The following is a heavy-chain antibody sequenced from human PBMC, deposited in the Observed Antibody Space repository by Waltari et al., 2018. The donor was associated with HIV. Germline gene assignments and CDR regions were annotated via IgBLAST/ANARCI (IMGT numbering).Heavy chain of an antibody. J-gene: IGHJ6*02. D-gene: IGHD2-2*01. CDR2: ISWNSDII. CDR1: GFNFDHCA. Sequence: EMQLVESGAGLVQLGRSLRLSCAASGFNFDHCAMYWVRQAPGKGLEWVSGISWNSDIIGYADSVKGRFTISRDNAKNSLYLQMNSLGAEDTALYYCAKDAASIHYYGMDVWGQGTTVTVS. CDR3: AKDAASIHYYGMDV. V-gene: IGHV3-9*01.